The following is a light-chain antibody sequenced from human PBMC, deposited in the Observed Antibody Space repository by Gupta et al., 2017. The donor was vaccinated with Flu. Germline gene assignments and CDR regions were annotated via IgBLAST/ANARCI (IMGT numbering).Light chain of an antibody. CDR1: SNDVGGYDR. CDR3: SSHAGRVTWV. Sequence: QSAPTQPRLVSGSPGQSVTISCSGTSNDVGGYDRVSWDKQRPGKAPKLILYFVTEPPSGVPDRFSGSKSGNPASLTISGLQADDEADYYCSSHAGRVTWVFGTVTTVTVL. CDR2: FVT. V-gene: IGLV2-11*01. J-gene: IGLJ1*01.